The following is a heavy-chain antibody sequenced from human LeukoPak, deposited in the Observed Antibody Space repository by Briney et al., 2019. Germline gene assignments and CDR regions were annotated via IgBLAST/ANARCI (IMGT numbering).Heavy chain of an antibody. V-gene: IGHV5-51*01. CDR3: VRHGFMGRGGPNGWLDP. D-gene: IGHD4-23*01. Sequence: GESLKISCQGSGYTFSIYWIGWVRQMPGKGLEWMGIIYPGDSDTRYSPSFQGQVTISADKSISTAYLRWSSLKASDTAMYYCVRHGFMGRGGPNGWLDPWGQGTLVTVSS. J-gene: IGHJ5*02. CDR1: GYTFSIYW. CDR2: IYPGDSDT.